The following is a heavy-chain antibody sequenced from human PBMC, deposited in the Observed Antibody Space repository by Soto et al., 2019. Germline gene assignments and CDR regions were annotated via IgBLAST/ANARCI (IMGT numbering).Heavy chain of an antibody. J-gene: IGHJ5*02. CDR1: GGSISSGGYY. Sequence: PSETLSLTCTVSGGSISSGGYYWSWIRQHPGKGLEWIGYIYYSGSTYYNPSLKSRVTISVDTSKNQFSLKLSSVTAADTAVYYCARDIDPTDYGSGSYFFRNWFDPWGQGTLVTVSS. CDR3: ARDIDPTDYGSGSYFFRNWFDP. CDR2: IYYSGST. D-gene: IGHD3-10*01. V-gene: IGHV4-31*03.